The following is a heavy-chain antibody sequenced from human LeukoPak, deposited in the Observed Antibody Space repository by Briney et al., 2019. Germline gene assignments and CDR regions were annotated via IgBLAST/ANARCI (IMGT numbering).Heavy chain of an antibody. D-gene: IGHD6-13*01. CDR2: INHSGST. CDR1: GGSFSGYY. J-gene: IGHJ5*02. V-gene: IGHV4-34*01. Sequence: SETLSLTCAVYGGSFSGYYWSWIRQPPGKGLEWIGEINHSGSTNYNPSLKGRVTISVDTSKNQFSLKLSSVTAADTAVYYCARLSPYSSSWYGDNWFDPWGQGTLVTVSS. CDR3: ARLSPYSSSWYGDNWFDP.